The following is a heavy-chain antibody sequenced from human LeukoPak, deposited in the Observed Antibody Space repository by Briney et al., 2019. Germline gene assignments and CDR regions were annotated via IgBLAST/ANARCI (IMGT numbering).Heavy chain of an antibody. CDR3: ARGACSSTSCPHGDHEYYYYYMDV. V-gene: IGHV3-30*03. Sequence: AGGSLRLSCAASGFTFSRYGMSWVRQAPGKGLEWVAVISYDGSNRYYADSVKGRFTISRDNSKNTLYLQMNSLRAEDTAVYYCARGACSSTSCPHGDHEYYYYYMDVWGKGTTVTVSS. CDR1: GFTFSRYG. J-gene: IGHJ6*03. D-gene: IGHD2-2*01. CDR2: ISYDGSNR.